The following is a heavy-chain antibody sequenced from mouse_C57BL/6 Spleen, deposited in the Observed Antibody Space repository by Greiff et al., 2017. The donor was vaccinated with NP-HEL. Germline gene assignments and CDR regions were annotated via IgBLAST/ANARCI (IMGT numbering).Heavy chain of an antibody. CDR2: IRSKSNNYAT. J-gene: IGHJ3*01. CDR3: VRDGYYPFAY. D-gene: IGHD2-3*01. CDR1: GFSFNTYA. V-gene: IGHV10-1*01. Sequence: EVQVVESGGGLVQPKGSLKLSCAASGFSFNTYAMNWVRQAPGKGLEWVARIRSKSNNYATYYADSVKDRFTISRDDSESMLYLQMNNLKTEDTAMYYCVRDGYYPFAYWGQGTLVTVSA.